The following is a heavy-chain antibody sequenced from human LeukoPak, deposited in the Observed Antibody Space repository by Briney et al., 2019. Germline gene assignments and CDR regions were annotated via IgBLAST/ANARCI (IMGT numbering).Heavy chain of an antibody. D-gene: IGHD3-22*01. V-gene: IGHV1-18*01. CDR3: ARTDSSGYYTLYYYGMDV. Sequence: ASVKVSCKASGYTLTSYGISWVRQAPGQGLEWMGWISAYNGNTNYAQKLQGRVTMTTDTSTSTAYMELRSLRSDDTAVYYCARTDSSGYYTLYYYGMDVWGQGTTVTVSS. CDR1: GYTLTSYG. J-gene: IGHJ6*02. CDR2: ISAYNGNT.